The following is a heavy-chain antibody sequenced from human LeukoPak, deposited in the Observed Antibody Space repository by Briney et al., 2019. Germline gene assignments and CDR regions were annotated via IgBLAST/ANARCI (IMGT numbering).Heavy chain of an antibody. CDR1: GFTFSSYG. Sequence: GGSLRLSCAASGFTFSSYGMHWVRQALGKGLEWVAFIRYDGSNKYYADSVKGRFTISRDNSKNTLYLQMNSLRAEDTAVYYCAKVPYCGGDCYSPADYRGQGTLVTVSS. CDR2: IRYDGSNK. CDR3: AKVPYCGGDCYSPADY. D-gene: IGHD2-21*01. J-gene: IGHJ4*02. V-gene: IGHV3-30*02.